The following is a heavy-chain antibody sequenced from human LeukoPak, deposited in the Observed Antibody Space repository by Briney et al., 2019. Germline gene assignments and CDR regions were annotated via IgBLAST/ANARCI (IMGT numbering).Heavy chain of an antibody. Sequence: GGSLSLSCAAPGSTLISYWMSWVRQAPGKGLEWVANIKQDGSEKYYVDSVKGRFTISRDNAKNSLYLQMNSLRAEDTAVYYCARDRAPYYYYMDVWGKGTTVTVSS. CDR2: IKQDGSEK. CDR3: ARDRAPYYYYMDV. CDR1: GSTLISYW. V-gene: IGHV3-7*01. J-gene: IGHJ6*03.